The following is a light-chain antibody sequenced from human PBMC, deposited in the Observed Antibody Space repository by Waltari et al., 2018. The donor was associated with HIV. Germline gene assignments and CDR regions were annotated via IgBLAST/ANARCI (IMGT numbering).Light chain of an antibody. CDR1: QSIGNY. J-gene: IGKJ2*01. CDR2: AAS. CDR3: QQSSSSPPT. Sequence: DIKMTQSPSSLSASVGARVTIICRASQSIGNYLNWYHQKSGTAPELLIYAASSLQSGVPSRFSGSGSGTDFTLTITSLQPEDFATYYCQQSSSSPPTFSQGTKVEI. V-gene: IGKV1-39*01.